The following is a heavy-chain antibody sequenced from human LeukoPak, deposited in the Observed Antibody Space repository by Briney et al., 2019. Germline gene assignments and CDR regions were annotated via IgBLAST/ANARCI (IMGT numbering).Heavy chain of an antibody. CDR2: ISGSGGST. CDR3: AKDLYRYFGVEVDY. D-gene: IGHD3-9*01. Sequence: PGGTLRLSCAASGFTFSSYGMSWVRQAPGKGLEWVSAISGSGGSTYYADSVKGRFTISRDNSKNTLYLQMNSLRAEDTAVYYCAKDLYRYFGVEVDYWGQGTLVTVSS. CDR1: GFTFSSYG. J-gene: IGHJ4*02. V-gene: IGHV3-23*01.